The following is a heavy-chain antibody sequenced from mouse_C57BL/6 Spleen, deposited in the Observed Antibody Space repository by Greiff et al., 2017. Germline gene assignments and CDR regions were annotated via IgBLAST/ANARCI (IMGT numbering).Heavy chain of an antibody. J-gene: IGHJ4*01. D-gene: IGHD1-1*01. CDR2: ISDGGSYT. V-gene: IGHV5-4*01. CDR1: GFSFSSYA. Sequence: EVKLMESGGGLVKPGGSLKLSCAASGFSFSSYAMSWVRQTPEKRLEWVATISDGGSYTYYPDIVKGRFTISRDNAKNNLYLQMSQLKSEDTAMYYGARDWAVVGGMDYWGQGTSVTVSS. CDR3: ARDWAVVGGMDY.